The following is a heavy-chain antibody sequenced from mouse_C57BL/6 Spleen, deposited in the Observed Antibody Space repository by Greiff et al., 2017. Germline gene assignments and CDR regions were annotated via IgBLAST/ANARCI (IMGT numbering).Heavy chain of an antibody. D-gene: IGHD1-1*01. CDR3: AHSDYYGTSGAY. CDR1: GYTFTSYW. V-gene: IGHV1-55*01. J-gene: IGHJ3*01. CDR2: IYPGSGST. Sequence: QVQLQQPGAELVKPGASVKMSCKASGYTFTSYWITWVKQRPGQGLEWIGDIYPGSGSTNYNEKFKSKATLTVDTSSSTAYMQLSSLTSEDSAVYCCAHSDYYGTSGAYWGQGTLVTVSA.